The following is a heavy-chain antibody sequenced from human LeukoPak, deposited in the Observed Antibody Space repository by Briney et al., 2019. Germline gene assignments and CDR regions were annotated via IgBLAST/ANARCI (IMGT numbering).Heavy chain of an antibody. D-gene: IGHD6-13*01. CDR2: IIPIFGTA. V-gene: IGHV1-69*05. Sequence: SVKLSCKASGGTFSSYAISWVRQAPGQGLEWMGGIIPIFGTANYAQKFQGRVTITTDESTSTAYMELSSLRSEDTAVYYCARDSVNLGIAAAGNDYWGQGTLVTVSS. CDR3: ARDSVNLGIAAAGNDY. CDR1: GGTFSSYA. J-gene: IGHJ4*02.